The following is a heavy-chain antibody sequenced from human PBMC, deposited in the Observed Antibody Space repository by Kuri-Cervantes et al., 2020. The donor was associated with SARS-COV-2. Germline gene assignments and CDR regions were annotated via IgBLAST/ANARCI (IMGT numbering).Heavy chain of an antibody. D-gene: IGHD6-6*01. CDR1: GFTFSSYA. Sequence: GESLKISCAASGFTFSSYAMHWVHQAPGKGLEWVAVISYDGSNKYYADSVKGRFTISRDNSKNTLYLQMNSLRAEDTAVYYCARDQGLYSSSSHPEGYYYGMDVWGQGTTVTVSS. V-gene: IGHV3-30-3*01. J-gene: IGHJ6*02. CDR3: ARDQGLYSSSSHPEGYYYGMDV. CDR2: ISYDGSNK.